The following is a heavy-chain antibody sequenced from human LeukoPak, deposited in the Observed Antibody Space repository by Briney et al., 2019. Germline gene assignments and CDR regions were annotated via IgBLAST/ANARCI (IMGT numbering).Heavy chain of an antibody. V-gene: IGHV4-61*02. D-gene: IGHD3-10*01. CDR3: ARDRGITTARGVPSWFDP. Sequence: PSQTLSLTCTVSGVSINSDSYYWTWIRQPAGKGLEWIGRIYTTGSRSYNPSLKSRVTMSIDTSKNQFYLKLSSVSAADTAVYYCARDRGITTARGVPSWFDPWGQGTLVTVSS. J-gene: IGHJ5*02. CDR1: GVSINSDSYY. CDR2: IYTTGSR.